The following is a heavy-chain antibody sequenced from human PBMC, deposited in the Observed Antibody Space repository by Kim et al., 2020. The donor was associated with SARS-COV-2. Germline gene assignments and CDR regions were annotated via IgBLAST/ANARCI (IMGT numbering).Heavy chain of an antibody. CDR2: ISWNSGSI. J-gene: IGHJ4*02. CDR3: AKGVWFGELLSGFDY. V-gene: IGHV3-9*01. CDR1: GFTFDDYA. D-gene: IGHD3-10*01. Sequence: GGSLRLSCAASGFTFDDYAMHWVRQAPGKGLEWVSGISWNSGSIGYADSVKGRFTISRDNAKNSLYLQMNSLRAEDTALYYCAKGVWFGELLSGFDYWGQGPLVTVPS.